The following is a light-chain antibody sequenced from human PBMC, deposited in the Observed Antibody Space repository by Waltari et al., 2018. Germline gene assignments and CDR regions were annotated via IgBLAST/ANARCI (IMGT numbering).Light chain of an antibody. CDR2: QDS. CDR3: PTWDSGTGL. Sequence: DLTQPPSVSVSPGQTATITCSGEKLVDMYVCRYQQKPGLSPVLVIHQDSERPSGIPDRLPSSNSANTATLTIRGTQAVDEADYYCPTWDSGTGLFGGGTKVTVL. J-gene: IGLJ2*01. V-gene: IGLV3-1*01. CDR1: KLVDMY.